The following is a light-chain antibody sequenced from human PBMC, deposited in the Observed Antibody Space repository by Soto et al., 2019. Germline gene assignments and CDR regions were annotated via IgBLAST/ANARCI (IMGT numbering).Light chain of an antibody. CDR1: SSDVGGYNY. V-gene: IGLV2-14*01. J-gene: IGLJ1*01. CDR2: EVS. CDR3: SSYRSSSTYV. Sequence: VLTQPASVSGSPGQSITISCTGTSSDVGGYNYVSWSQHHPGKAPQLIIFEVSNRPSGASNRFSGSKSGNTASLTISGLQAEDEADYYCSSYRSSSTYVFGTGTKV.